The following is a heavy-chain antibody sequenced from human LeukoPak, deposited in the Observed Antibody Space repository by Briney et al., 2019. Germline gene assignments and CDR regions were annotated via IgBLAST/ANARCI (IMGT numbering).Heavy chain of an antibody. J-gene: IGHJ4*02. D-gene: IGHD6-19*01. CDR2: ISYDGSNK. CDR3: AKTTIGYSSGRYPGWPVDY. Sequence: GGSLRLSCAASGFTFSSYAMHWVRQAPGKGLEWVAVISYDGSNKYYADSVKGRFTISRDNSMNTLYLQMNSLRAEDTALYYCAKTTIGYSSGRYPGWPVDYWGQGTLVTVSS. V-gene: IGHV3-30*07. CDR1: GFTFSSYA.